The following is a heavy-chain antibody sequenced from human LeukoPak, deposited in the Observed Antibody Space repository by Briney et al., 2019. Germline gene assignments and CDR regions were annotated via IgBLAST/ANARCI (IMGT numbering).Heavy chain of an antibody. CDR2: IYHRGST. D-gene: IGHD6-13*01. V-gene: IGHV4-34*01. Sequence: SETLSLTYAAYGGSFSGYYWSWVRQPPGKGLEWIGSIYHRGSTYYNPSLKSRVTISVDTSKNQFSLKLSSLTAADTAVYYCAGKQPRSFDYWGQGTLVTVSS. J-gene: IGHJ4*02. CDR3: AGKQPRSFDY. CDR1: GGSFSGYY.